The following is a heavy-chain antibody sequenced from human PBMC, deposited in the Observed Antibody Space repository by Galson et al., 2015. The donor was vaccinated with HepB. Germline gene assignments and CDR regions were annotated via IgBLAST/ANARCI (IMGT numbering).Heavy chain of an antibody. CDR1: GLSIRSHY. Sequence: SLRLSCAASGLSIRSHYMNWVRQAPGKGLEWVSVIHGGNNRYYADSVKGRFTMSRDDSINTLYLQMNSLRAEDTAVYYCAQLGTGYWGQGTPVPVSS. CDR2: IHGGNNR. V-gene: IGHV3-53*01. J-gene: IGHJ4*02. CDR3: AQLGTGY. D-gene: IGHD7-27*01.